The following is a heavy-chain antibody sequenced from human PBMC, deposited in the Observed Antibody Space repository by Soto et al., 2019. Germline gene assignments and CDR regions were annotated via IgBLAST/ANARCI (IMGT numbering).Heavy chain of an antibody. J-gene: IGHJ4*02. D-gene: IGHD3-22*01. CDR1: GFTFRSYS. CDR3: ARVWTYYYASSGPYYFDY. Sequence: GGSLRLSCAASGFTFRSYSMNWVRQAPGKGLEWVSSISSSSSYIYYADPVKGRFTISRDNAKNALYLQMNSLRAEYAGVSYCARVWTYYYASSGPYYFDYWRQGTLVSVA. CDR2: ISSSSSYI. V-gene: IGHV3-21*01.